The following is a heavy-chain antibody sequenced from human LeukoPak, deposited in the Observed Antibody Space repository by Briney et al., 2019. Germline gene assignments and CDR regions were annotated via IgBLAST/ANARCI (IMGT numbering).Heavy chain of an antibody. J-gene: IGHJ4*02. CDR2: IYYSGST. CDR3: ARDREQYFDH. D-gene: IGHD1/OR15-1a*01. Sequence: SETLSLTCTVSGGSISSYYWSWIRQPPGKGLEWIGYIYYSGSTNYNPSLKSRVTISVDTSKNQFSLKLSSVTAADTAVYYCARDREQYFDHWGQGTLVTVSS. CDR1: GGSISSYY. V-gene: IGHV4-59*01.